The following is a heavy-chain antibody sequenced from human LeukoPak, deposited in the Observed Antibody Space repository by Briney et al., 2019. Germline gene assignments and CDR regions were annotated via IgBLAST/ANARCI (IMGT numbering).Heavy chain of an antibody. D-gene: IGHD5-12*01. CDR2: INGNDEST. CDR1: GFSSSTRG. CDR3: ARDRRPARTYSGLFDY. J-gene: IGHJ4*02. V-gene: IGHV3-23*01. Sequence: GGSLRLSCAASGFSSSTRGMSWVRQAPGKGLEWVSAINGNDESTFYADSVKGRFTISRDNSRNTLYLQLSSLSAEDSAIYYCARDRRPARTYSGLFDYWGQGTLVTVSS.